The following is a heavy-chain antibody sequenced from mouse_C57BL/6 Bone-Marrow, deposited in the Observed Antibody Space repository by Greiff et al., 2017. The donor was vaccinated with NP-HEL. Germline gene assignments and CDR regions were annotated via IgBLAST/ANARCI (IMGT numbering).Heavy chain of an antibody. J-gene: IGHJ4*01. CDR2: ISYDGSN. D-gene: IGHD2-4*01. CDR1: GYSITSGYY. V-gene: IGHV3-6*01. Sequence: EVQLQQSGPGLVKPSQSLSLTCSVTGYSITSGYYWNWIRQFPGNKLEWMGYISYDGSNNYNPSLKNRISITRDTSKNQFFLKLNSVTTEDTATYYCARGYYEAMDYWGQGTSVTVSS. CDR3: ARGYYEAMDY.